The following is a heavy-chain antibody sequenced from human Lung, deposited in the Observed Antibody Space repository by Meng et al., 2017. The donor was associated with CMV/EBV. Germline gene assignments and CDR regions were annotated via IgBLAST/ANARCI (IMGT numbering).Heavy chain of an antibody. CDR1: SISIGGYY. CDR3: ARGPSTVTVGRVGFDY. Sequence: SISIGGYYWSGIRQHPGKGLELIGYIYYSGSTYYNQSLKRRVTISVDTSKNQFSLKLSSVTAADTAVYYCARGPSTVTVGRVGFDYWGQGTLVTVSS. J-gene: IGHJ4*02. V-gene: IGHV4-31*02. D-gene: IGHD2-21*02. CDR2: IYYSGST.